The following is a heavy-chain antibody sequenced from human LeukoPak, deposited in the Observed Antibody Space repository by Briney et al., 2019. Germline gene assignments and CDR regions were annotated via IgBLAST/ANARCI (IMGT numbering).Heavy chain of an antibody. Sequence: PGGSLRLSCAASGFTFRKYVMNWVRQAPEKGLEWVSGISGSDGSRYYADSVKGRFIISRDNSKNTLYLQMNSLRAEDTAVYYCAILWGFLEWLSNFDSWGQGTLVTVSS. CDR1: GFTFRKYV. J-gene: IGHJ4*02. CDR3: AILWGFLEWLSNFDS. D-gene: IGHD3-3*01. CDR2: ISGSDGSR. V-gene: IGHV3-23*01.